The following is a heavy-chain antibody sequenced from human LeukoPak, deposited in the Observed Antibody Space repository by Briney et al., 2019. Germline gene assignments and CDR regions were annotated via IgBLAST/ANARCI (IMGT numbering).Heavy chain of an antibody. D-gene: IGHD6-13*01. CDR3: ARVAGIAAAGMTNYFDY. Sequence: ASVKVSCKASGYTFTSNAIHWVRQAPGQRLEWMGWINAGSGNTKYSQKFQDRVSITRDTSATTAYMELSSLRSEDTAVYYCARVAGIAAAGMTNYFDYWGQGTLVTVSS. J-gene: IGHJ4*02. CDR1: GYTFTSNA. V-gene: IGHV1-3*01. CDR2: INAGSGNT.